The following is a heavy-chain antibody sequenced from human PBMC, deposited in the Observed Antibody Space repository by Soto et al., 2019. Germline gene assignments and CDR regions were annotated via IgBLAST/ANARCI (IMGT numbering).Heavy chain of an antibody. V-gene: IGHV4-31*03. Sequence: QVQLQESGPGLVKPSQTLSLTYTVSGGSISSGGYYWSWIRQHPGKGLEWIGYIYYSGSTYYNPSLKSRVTISVDTSKNQFSLKLSSVTAADTAVYYCARAGGPFNYFDYWGQGTLVTVSS. D-gene: IGHD3-16*01. J-gene: IGHJ4*02. CDR3: ARAGGPFNYFDY. CDR2: IYYSGST. CDR1: GGSISSGGYY.